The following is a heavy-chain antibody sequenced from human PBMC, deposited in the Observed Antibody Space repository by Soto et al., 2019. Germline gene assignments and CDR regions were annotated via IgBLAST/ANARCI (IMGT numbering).Heavy chain of an antibody. V-gene: IGHV1-2*04. CDR3: ARYQIDRTPYRGAFDI. D-gene: IGHD2-2*01. J-gene: IGHJ3*02. CDR2: INPNSGGT. CDR1: GYTFTGYY. Sequence: QVQLVQSGAEVKKPGASVKVSCKASGYTFTGYYMHWVRQAPGQGLEWMGWINPNSGGTNYAQKFQGWVTMTRDTSISTGDMELSRLRSDDTAVYYCARYQIDRTPYRGAFDIWGQGTMVTVSS.